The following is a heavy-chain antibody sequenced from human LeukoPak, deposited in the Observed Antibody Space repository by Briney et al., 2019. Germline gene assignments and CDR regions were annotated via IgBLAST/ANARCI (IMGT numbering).Heavy chain of an antibody. J-gene: IGHJ4*02. CDR2: IGSTGTDR. V-gene: IGHV3-21*01. CDR3: ATETIGRHYDY. D-gene: IGHD1-14*01. CDR1: GFSFSSSG. Sequence: GGSLRLSCAASGFSFSSSGINWVRQAPGKGLEWVSSIGSTGTDRYYADSVKGRFTISRDNAKNSLYLQMNSLRAEDTAVYYCATETIGRHYDYWGQGTLLTVSS.